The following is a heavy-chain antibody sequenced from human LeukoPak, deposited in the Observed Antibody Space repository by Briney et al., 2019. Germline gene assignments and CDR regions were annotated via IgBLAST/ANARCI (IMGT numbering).Heavy chain of an antibody. V-gene: IGHV3-48*04. D-gene: IGHD1-1*01. J-gene: IGHJ4*02. Sequence: GGSLRLSCAASGFTFSSYTMTWVRQAPGKGLEWLSCISISGGTIFYADSVKGRFTISRDSAKNSVYLRMNSLRAEDTALYYCARKLTGTTYFDCWGQGTLVTVSS. CDR2: ISISGGTI. CDR3: ARKLTGTTYFDC. CDR1: GFTFSSYT.